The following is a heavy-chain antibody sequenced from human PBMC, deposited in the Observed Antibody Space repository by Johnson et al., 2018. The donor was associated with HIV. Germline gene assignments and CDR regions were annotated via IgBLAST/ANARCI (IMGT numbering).Heavy chain of an antibody. CDR3: ARSSGYAFDI. Sequence: EMQLVESGGGLVEPGGSLRLSCAASGFIFRTYWMSWVRQAPGKGLEWVANIKEDGSEKYYVDSVKGRFTISRDNAKNSLSLQMNSLRVEDTAVYYCARSSGYAFDIWGQGTMVTVSS. J-gene: IGHJ3*02. D-gene: IGHD1-26*01. V-gene: IGHV3-7*05. CDR1: GFIFRTYW. CDR2: IKEDGSEK.